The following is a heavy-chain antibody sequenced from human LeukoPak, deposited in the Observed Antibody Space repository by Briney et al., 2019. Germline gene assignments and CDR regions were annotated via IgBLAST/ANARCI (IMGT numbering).Heavy chain of an antibody. V-gene: IGHV1-46*01. CDR1: GYTLISYH. CDR2: INPSNGDT. D-gene: IGHD2-21*01. Sequence: ASVKVACKTSGYTLISYHINWVRQAPGQGLEWMGTINPSNGDTNYSPKFQGRVTMTRDTSTSTVYMELSSLRSEDTAVYYCARERGGDCYFDYWGQGTLVTVSS. CDR3: ARERGGDCYFDY. J-gene: IGHJ4*02.